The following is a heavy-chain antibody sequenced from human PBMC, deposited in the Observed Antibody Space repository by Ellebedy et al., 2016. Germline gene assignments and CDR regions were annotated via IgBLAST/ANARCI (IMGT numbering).Heavy chain of an antibody. CDR1: GYTFTTFS. V-gene: IGHV1-18*04. CDR3: TKTSGWGYGEN. J-gene: IGHJ4*02. Sequence: ASVKVSCXASGYTFTTFSITWVRQVPGQGLEWMGFVNTFSGNTKFAQKFQGRVSMTTDSSTHTAYMDLRSLRSDDTANYYCTKTSGWGYGENWGQGTLVTVSS. CDR2: VNTFSGNT. D-gene: IGHD3-10*01.